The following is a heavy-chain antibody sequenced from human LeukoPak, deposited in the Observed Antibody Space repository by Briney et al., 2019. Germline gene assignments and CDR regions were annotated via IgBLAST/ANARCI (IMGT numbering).Heavy chain of an antibody. CDR3: AKHPSGSRNNWFDP. CDR2: ISGSGGST. J-gene: IGHJ5*02. Sequence: GGSLRLSCAASGFTFSSYAMSWVRQAPGKGLEWVSAISGSGGSTYYADSVKGRFTISRDNSKNTLYLQMNSLRAEGTAVYYCAKHPSGSRNNWFDPWGQGTLVTVSS. CDR1: GFTFSSYA. D-gene: IGHD2-15*01. V-gene: IGHV3-23*01.